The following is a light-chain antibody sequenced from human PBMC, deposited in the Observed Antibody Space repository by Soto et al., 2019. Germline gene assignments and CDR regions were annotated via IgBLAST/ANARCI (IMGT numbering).Light chain of an antibody. V-gene: IGKV1-39*01. CDR2: GAS. Sequence: DIQMTQSPSSLSASVGDRVTITCRTSQSISTSLNWYQQKPGKAPKVLIYGASSLHSGVPSRFSGDGSGTDFTLTISSLQPEDFAIYYCQQSFSNPPTFGQGTKLEI. CDR3: QQSFSNPPT. CDR1: QSISTS. J-gene: IGKJ2*01.